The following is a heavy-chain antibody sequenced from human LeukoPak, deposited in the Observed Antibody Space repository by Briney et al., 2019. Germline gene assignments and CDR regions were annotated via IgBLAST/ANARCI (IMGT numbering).Heavy chain of an antibody. J-gene: IGHJ4*02. V-gene: IGHV3-23*01. Sequence: GGSLRLSRAASGFTFSSYSMGWVCQAPGKGLEWVSTFSGSGGTTYYADSVKGRFTVSRDNSKNTLYLQMNSLRAEDTAVYYCAKHRNFGELSPFDSWGQGTLVTVSS. CDR1: GFTFSSYS. D-gene: IGHD3-10*01. CDR3: AKHRNFGELSPFDS. CDR2: FSGSGGTT.